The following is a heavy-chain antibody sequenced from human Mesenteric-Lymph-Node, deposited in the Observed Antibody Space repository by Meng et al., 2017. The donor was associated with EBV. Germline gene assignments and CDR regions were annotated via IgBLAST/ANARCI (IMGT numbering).Heavy chain of an antibody. V-gene: IGHV7-4-1*02. CDR1: GYTFTNYA. J-gene: IGHJ5*02. CDR3: AREQWFGEFSRWFDP. CDR2: INTNTGKP. D-gene: IGHD3-10*01. Sequence: QAHLVQSGSELKKPGASVKVSCKASGYTFTNYAMHWVRQAPGQGLEWMGWINTNTGKPTYGQGFTGRFVFSLDTSVSTAYMEINSLKAEDTAVYYCAREQWFGEFSRWFDPWGQGTLVTVSS.